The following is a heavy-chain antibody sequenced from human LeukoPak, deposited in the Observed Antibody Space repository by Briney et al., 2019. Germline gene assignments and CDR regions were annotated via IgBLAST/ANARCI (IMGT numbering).Heavy chain of an antibody. CDR2: MNPNSGNT. D-gene: IGHD6-19*01. J-gene: IGHJ4*02. CDR1: GYTFTSYD. Sequence: ASVKVSCKASGYTFTSYDINWVRQATGQGLEWMGWMNPNSGNTGYAQKFQGRVTITRNNSTSTAYMDLSSLTSDDTAVYYCARAYSSGWFDFDYWGQGTLVTVSS. V-gene: IGHV1-8*03. CDR3: ARAYSSGWFDFDY.